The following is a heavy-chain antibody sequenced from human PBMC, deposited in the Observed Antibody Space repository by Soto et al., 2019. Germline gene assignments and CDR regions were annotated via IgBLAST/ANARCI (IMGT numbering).Heavy chain of an antibody. J-gene: IGHJ4*02. V-gene: IGHV3-15*01. CDR1: GFTFSNAW. D-gene: IGHD2-21*02. CDR2: IKSKTDGGTT. Sequence: GGSLRLSCAASGFTFSNAWMSWVRQAPGKGLEWVGRIKSKTDGGTTDYAAPVKGRFTISRDDSKNTLYLQMNSLKTEDTAVYYCPTAYCGGDCYYFDYWGQGTLVTVSS. CDR3: PTAYCGGDCYYFDY.